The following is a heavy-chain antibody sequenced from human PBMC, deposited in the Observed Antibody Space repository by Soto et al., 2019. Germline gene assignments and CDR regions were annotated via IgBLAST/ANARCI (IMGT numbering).Heavy chain of an antibody. J-gene: IGHJ3*02. V-gene: IGHV3-23*01. CDR2: ISGSGGST. D-gene: IGHD2-15*01. CDR1: GFTFSNYA. CDR3: AKGLGYCRGGSCYGNAFDI. Sequence: EVQLLESGGGLVPPGGSLRLSCVASGFTFSNYAMTWVRQAPGKGLEWVSAISGSGGSTYYADSVKGRFTISRDNSKNTLYLQINSLRAEDTALYYCAKGLGYCRGGSCYGNAFDIWGQGTMVTVSS.